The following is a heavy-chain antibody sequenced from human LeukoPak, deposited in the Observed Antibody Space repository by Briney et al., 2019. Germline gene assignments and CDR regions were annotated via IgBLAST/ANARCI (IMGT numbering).Heavy chain of an antibody. CDR3: ARGVVDQLLFGGYNWFDP. CDR2: ISSSSSYT. J-gene: IGHJ5*02. CDR1: GFTFSSYS. Sequence: GGSLRLSCAASGFTFSSYSMNWVRQAPGKGLEWVSSISSSSSYTYYADSVKGRFTIPRDNAKNSLYLQMNSLRAEDTAVYYCARGVVDQLLFGGYNWFDPWGQGTLVTVSS. D-gene: IGHD2-2*01. V-gene: IGHV3-21*01.